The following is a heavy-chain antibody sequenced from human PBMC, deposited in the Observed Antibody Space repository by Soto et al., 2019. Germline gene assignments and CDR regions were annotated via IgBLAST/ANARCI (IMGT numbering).Heavy chain of an antibody. J-gene: IGHJ3*01. D-gene: IGHD1-26*01. CDR2: VYFSGSA. V-gene: IGHV4-30-4*08. CDR3: ARVPIVGVTGHGVFDV. Sequence: QVHLQESGPGLVRPSQTLSLTCTVSGGSISSGTHYWSWIRQTPGKGLEFIGHVYFSGSAYYKAPHEGRFNISIDTSKSHFSLTMASVTAADTAIYLCARVPIVGVTGHGVFDVWCRGTVVIVSS. CDR1: GGSISSGTHY.